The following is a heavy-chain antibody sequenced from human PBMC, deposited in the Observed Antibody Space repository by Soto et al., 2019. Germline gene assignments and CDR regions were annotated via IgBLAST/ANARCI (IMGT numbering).Heavy chain of an antibody. CDR3: AKVGYDFWSDPYYFDH. J-gene: IGHJ4*02. D-gene: IGHD3-3*01. CDR2: ISGTGGTI. Sequence: GGSLRLSCAASGFTFTNYAMSWVRQAPGKGLEWVSCISGTGGTIYYADSVKGRFTISRDNSKNTLYLQMNSLRAEDTAVYFCAKVGYDFWSDPYYFDHWGQGTLVTVSS. V-gene: IGHV3-23*01. CDR1: GFTFTNYA.